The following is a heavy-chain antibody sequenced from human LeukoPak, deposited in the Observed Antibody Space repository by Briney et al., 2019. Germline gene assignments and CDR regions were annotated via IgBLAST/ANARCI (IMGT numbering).Heavy chain of an antibody. CDR1: GFTFSIYA. Sequence: GGSLRLSCATSGFTFSIYAMTWVRQAPGKGLEWVSVIYSGGSTYYADSVKGRFTISRDNSKNTLYLQMNSLRAEDTAVYYCAREGTWSYYYDYWGQGTLVTVSS. D-gene: IGHD1-26*01. J-gene: IGHJ4*02. V-gene: IGHV3-66*01. CDR3: AREGTWSYYYDY. CDR2: IYSGGST.